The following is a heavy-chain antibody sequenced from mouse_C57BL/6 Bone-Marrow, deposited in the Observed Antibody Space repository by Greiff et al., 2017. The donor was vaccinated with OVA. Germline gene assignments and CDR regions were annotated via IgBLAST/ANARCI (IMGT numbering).Heavy chain of an antibody. V-gene: IGHV1-61*01. CDR1: GYTFTSYW. D-gene: IGHD2-4*01. Sequence: QVQLKQPGAELVRPGSSVKLSCKASGYTFTSYWMDWVKQRPGQGLEWIGNIYPSDSETHYNQKFKDKATLTVDKSSSTAYMQLSSLKSEDSAVYYCARLGEYDYDWGYWGQGTTLTVSS. J-gene: IGHJ2*01. CDR3: ARLGEYDYDWGY. CDR2: IYPSDSET.